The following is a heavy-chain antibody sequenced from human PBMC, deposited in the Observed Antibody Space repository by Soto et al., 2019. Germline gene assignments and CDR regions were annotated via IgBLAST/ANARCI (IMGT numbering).Heavy chain of an antibody. CDR1: GGSISSGGYY. CDR3: ARERPWGYFDY. Sequence: QVQLQESGPGLVKPSQTLSLTCTVSGGSISSGGYYWSWIRQHPGKGLAWIGYIYYSGSTYYNPSLKSRVTISVDTSKNQFSLKLSSVTAADTAVYSCARERPWGYFDYWGQGTLVTVSS. CDR2: IYYSGST. J-gene: IGHJ4*02. V-gene: IGHV4-31*03. D-gene: IGHD3-16*01.